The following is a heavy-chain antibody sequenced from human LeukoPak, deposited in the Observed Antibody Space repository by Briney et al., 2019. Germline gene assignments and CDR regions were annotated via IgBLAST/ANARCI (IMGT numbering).Heavy chain of an antibody. J-gene: IGHJ4*02. Sequence: GASVKVSCKASGYTFTSYYMHWVRQAPGQGLEWMGGIIPIFGTANYAQKFQGRVTITTDESTSTAYMELSSLRSEDTAVYYCARDSSRGDYSSIQVWGQGTLVTVSS. D-gene: IGHD6-13*01. CDR3: ARDSSRGDYSSIQV. CDR2: IIPIFGTA. V-gene: IGHV1-69*05. CDR1: GYTFTSYY.